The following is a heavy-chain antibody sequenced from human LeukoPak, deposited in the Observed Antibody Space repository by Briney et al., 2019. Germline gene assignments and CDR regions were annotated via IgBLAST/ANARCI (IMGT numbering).Heavy chain of an antibody. D-gene: IGHD6-19*01. Sequence: GGSLRLSCAASGFTFSSYSMNWVRQAPGKGLEWVSSISSSSSYIYYADSVKGRFTISRDNAKNSLYLQMNSLRAEDTAVYYCARVSIAVAGTSSDYWGQGTLVTVSS. CDR3: ARVSIAVAGTSSDY. CDR2: ISSSSSYI. V-gene: IGHV3-21*01. CDR1: GFTFSSYS. J-gene: IGHJ4*02.